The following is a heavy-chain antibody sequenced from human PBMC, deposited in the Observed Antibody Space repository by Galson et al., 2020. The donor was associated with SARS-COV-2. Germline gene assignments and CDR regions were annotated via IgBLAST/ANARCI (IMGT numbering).Heavy chain of an antibody. CDR2: INHSGST. CDR3: ARVKVFMYCSGGSCYPKEGRRRIFDY. D-gene: IGHD2-15*01. CDR1: GGSFSGYY. J-gene: IGHJ4*02. Sequence: SETLSLTCAVYGGSFSGYYWSWIRQPPGKGLEWIGEINHSGSTNYNPSLKSQVTISVDTSKNQFSLKLSSVTAADTAVYYCARVKVFMYCSGGSCYPKEGRRRIFDYWGQGTLVTVSS. V-gene: IGHV4-34*01.